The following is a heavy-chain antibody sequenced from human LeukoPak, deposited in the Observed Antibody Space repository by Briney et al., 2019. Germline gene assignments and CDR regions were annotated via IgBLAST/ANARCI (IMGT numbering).Heavy chain of an antibody. CDR3: ARDYRVYSSSPIAFDY. V-gene: IGHV1-69*13. CDR1: GGTFSSYA. CDR2: IIPIFGTA. Sequence: SVKVSCKASGGTFSSYAISWVRQAPGQGLEWMGGIIPIFGTANYAQKFQGRVTITADESTSTAYMELSSLRSEDTAVYYCARDYRVYSSSPIAFDYWGQGTLVTVSS. D-gene: IGHD6-13*01. J-gene: IGHJ4*02.